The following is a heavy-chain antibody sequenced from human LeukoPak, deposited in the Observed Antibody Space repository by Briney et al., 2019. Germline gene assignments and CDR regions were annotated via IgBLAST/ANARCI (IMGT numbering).Heavy chain of an antibody. J-gene: IGHJ4*02. CDR3: ARDVRAQQWRN. V-gene: IGHV3-23*01. CDR1: GFTFSSYA. Sequence: GGSLRLSCAASGFTFSSYAMSWVRQAPGKGLEWVSAISGSGGSTYYADSVKGRFTISRDNSKNTLYLQMNSLRAEDTAVYYCARDVRAQQWRNWGQGTLVTVSS. D-gene: IGHD6-19*01. CDR2: ISGSGGST.